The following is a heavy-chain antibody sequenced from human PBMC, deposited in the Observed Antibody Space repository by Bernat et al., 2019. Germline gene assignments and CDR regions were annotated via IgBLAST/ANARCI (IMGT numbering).Heavy chain of an antibody. J-gene: IGHJ4*02. CDR3: ARDTPSIAVAMAN. Sequence: QVQLVQSGAEVKKPGASVKVSCKASGYTFTGYYMHWVRQAPGQGLEWMGRINPNSGGTNYAQKFQGRVTMTRGTSISTAYMELSRLRSDDTAVYYCARDTPSIAVAMANWGQGTLVTVSS. D-gene: IGHD6-19*01. V-gene: IGHV1-2*06. CDR1: GYTFTGYY. CDR2: INPNSGGT.